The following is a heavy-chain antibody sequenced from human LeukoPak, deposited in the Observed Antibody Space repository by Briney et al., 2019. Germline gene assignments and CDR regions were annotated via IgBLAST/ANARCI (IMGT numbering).Heavy chain of an antibody. CDR2: INHSGST. CDR3: ASERTYYYDSSGYR. CDR1: GGSFSGYY. D-gene: IGHD3-22*01. J-gene: IGHJ4*02. V-gene: IGHV4-34*01. Sequence: PSETLSLTCAVYGGSFSGYYWSWIRQPPGEGLEWIGEINHSGSTNYNPSLKSRVTISVDTSKNQFSLKLSSVTAADTAVYYCASERTYYYDSSGYRWGQGTLVTVSS.